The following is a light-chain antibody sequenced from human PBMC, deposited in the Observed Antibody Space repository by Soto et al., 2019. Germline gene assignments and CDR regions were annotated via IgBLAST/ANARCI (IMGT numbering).Light chain of an antibody. CDR3: QQRGNWPRT. J-gene: IGKJ2*01. CDR1: QSVSSY. V-gene: IGKV3-11*01. Sequence: EIVLTQSPATLSLSPGERATLSCRASQSVSSYLAWYQQKPGQAPRLLIYDASNRATGIPARFSGSGSGTDFTLTISSLDPEDFAVYYCQQRGNWPRTFGQGTKLEIK. CDR2: DAS.